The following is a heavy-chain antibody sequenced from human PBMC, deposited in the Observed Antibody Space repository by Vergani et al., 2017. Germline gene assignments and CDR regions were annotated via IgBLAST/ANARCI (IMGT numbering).Heavy chain of an antibody. CDR3: ARDSIPFSSGLDSLYGMDV. V-gene: IGHV3-33*01. CDR2: IWYDGSEK. Sequence: QVQLVESGGGVVQPGRSLRLSCATSGFTFSSYGMQWVRQAPGKGLEWVAVIWYDGSEKYYADSVKGRFTISRDNSKDTLDLQMNSLRAEDTAVYYCARDSIPFSSGLDSLYGMDVWGQGSTVSVSS. D-gene: IGHD3-22*01. CDR1: GFTFSSYG. J-gene: IGHJ6*02.